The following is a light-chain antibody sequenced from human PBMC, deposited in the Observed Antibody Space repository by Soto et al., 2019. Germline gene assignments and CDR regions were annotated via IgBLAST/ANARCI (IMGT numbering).Light chain of an antibody. CDR1: NIQSKS. Sequence: SYELTQPPSVAVAPGKTARITCGGNNIQSKSVHWYQQRSGQAPVLVISYDSDRPSGIPERFSGSNSGDTATLTISRVEAGDEADYYCQLWDTDSDVVFGGGTKVTVL. V-gene: IGLV3-21*04. J-gene: IGLJ2*01. CDR3: QLWDTDSDVV. CDR2: YDS.